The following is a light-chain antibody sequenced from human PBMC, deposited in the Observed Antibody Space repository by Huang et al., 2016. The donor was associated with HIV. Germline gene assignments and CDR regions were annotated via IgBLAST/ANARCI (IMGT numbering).Light chain of an antibody. CDR3: QQLNDYPWT. CDR1: DGISSY. V-gene: IGKV1-9*01. J-gene: IGKJ1*01. CDR2: AAS. Sequence: IQLTQSPSSLSASVGDRVTITCRASDGISSYLAWYQQKSGKAPKFLIYAASTLQGGVPSRFSGSGSGTDFTLTISSLQPEDFATYYCQQLNDYPWTFGQGTKVEIK.